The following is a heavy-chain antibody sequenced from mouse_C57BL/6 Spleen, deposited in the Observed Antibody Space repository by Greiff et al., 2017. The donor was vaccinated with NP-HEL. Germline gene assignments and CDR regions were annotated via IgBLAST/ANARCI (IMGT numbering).Heavy chain of an antibody. CDR2: IHPNSGST. D-gene: IGHD1-1*01. V-gene: IGHV1-64*01. Sequence: QVQLQQPGAELVKPGASVKLSCKASGYTFTSYWMHWVKQRPGQGLEWIGMIHPNSGSTNYNEKFKSKATLTVDKSSSTAYMQLSSLTSEDSAVYYCARGMDYYGTFYYAMDYWGQGTSVTVSS. J-gene: IGHJ4*01. CDR3: ARGMDYYGTFYYAMDY. CDR1: GYTFTSYW.